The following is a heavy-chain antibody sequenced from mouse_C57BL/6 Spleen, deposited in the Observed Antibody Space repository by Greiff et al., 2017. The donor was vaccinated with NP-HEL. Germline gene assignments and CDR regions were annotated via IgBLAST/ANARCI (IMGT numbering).Heavy chain of an antibody. D-gene: IGHD2-3*01. Sequence: DVKLVESGGGLVKPGGSLKLSCAASGFTFSSYAMSWVRQTPEKRLEWVATISDGGSYTYYPDNVKGRFTISRDNAKNNLYLQMSHLKSEDTAMYYCARDFPIYDGYYFDYWGQGTTLSVSS. CDR3: ARDFPIYDGYYFDY. V-gene: IGHV5-4*01. CDR2: ISDGGSYT. J-gene: IGHJ2*01. CDR1: GFTFSSYA.